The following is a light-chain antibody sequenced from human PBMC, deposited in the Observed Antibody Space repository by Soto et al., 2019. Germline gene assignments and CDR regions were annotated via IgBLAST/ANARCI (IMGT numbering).Light chain of an antibody. V-gene: IGKV3-20*01. Sequence: EIVLTQSPGTLSLSPGERATLSCRASQSLSSSYLAWYQKKPGQAPRLLIHGTSTSATGIPDRFSGSGSGTDFTLIISRLEPEDFAVYYCHQYGSAPSCGQGTKVEIK. CDR3: HQYGSAPS. J-gene: IGKJ1*01. CDR1: QSLSSSY. CDR2: GTS.